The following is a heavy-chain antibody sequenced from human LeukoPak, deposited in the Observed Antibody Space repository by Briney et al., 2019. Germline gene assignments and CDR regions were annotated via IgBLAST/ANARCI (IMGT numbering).Heavy chain of an antibody. J-gene: IGHJ4*02. CDR2: HYHNGDT. V-gene: IGHV4-59*08. CDR1: GGSISSYY. CDR3: GRAADS. D-gene: IGHD2-15*01. Sequence: SETLSLTCTVSGGSISSYYWSWIRQPPGKGLEWIGSHYHNGDTYYNPSLKSRVTISVDTSKSQFSLRLTSVTAADTAVYFCGRAADSWGQGILVTVSS.